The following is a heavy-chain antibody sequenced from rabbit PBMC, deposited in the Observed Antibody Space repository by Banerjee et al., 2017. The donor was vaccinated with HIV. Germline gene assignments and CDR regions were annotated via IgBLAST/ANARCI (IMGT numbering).Heavy chain of an antibody. V-gene: IGHV1S40*01. CDR1: AFSFSSEYY. CDR3: ARGSAYAGAGYAL. CDR2: IYGGVSGST. Sequence: QSLEESGGDLVKPGASLTLTCIASAFSFSSEYYMCWVRQAPGKGLEWIACIYGGVSGSTYYASWAKGRFTISKTSSTTVALQMTSLTAADTATCFCARGSAYAGAGYALWGQGTLVT. D-gene: IGHD4-2*01. J-gene: IGHJ3*01.